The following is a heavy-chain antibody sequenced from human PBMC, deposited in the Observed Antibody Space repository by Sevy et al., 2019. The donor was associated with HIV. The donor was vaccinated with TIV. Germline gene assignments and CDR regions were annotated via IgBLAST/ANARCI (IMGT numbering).Heavy chain of an antibody. J-gene: IGHJ6*02. V-gene: IGHV3-15*01. Sequence: GGSLRLSCTASGFTFSSAWMSWVRQAPEKGLEWVGRIKSEFDGGPIDYAAPVKGRFTISREDSKNTVYLQMNSLKTEDIAVYYCITDPAYRGYDEEVINYYFYGMDVWGQGTTVTVSS. CDR1: GFTFSSAW. CDR2: IKSEFDGGPI. D-gene: IGHD5-12*01. CDR3: ITDPAYRGYDEEVINYYFYGMDV.